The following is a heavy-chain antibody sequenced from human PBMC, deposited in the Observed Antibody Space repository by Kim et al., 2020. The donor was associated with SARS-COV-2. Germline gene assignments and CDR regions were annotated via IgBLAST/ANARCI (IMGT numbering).Heavy chain of an antibody. D-gene: IGHD2-15*01. CDR1: GYTFTSYA. V-gene: IGHV7-4-1*02. CDR2: INTNTGNP. Sequence: ASVKVSCKASGYTFTSYAMNWVRQAPGQGLEWMGWINTNTGNPTYAQGFTGRFVFSLDTSVSTAYLQISSLKAEDTAVYYCARGTILGYCSGGSCYSGAFDIWGQGTMVTVSS. J-gene: IGHJ3*02. CDR3: ARGTILGYCSGGSCYSGAFDI.